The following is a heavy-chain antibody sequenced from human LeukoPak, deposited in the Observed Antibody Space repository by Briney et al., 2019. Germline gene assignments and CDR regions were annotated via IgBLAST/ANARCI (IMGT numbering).Heavy chain of an antibody. CDR2: ISYDGSSK. V-gene: IGHV3-30*04. D-gene: IGHD3-10*01. J-gene: IGHJ6*04. Sequence: GGSLRLSCAASGFTFSSYAMHWVRQAPGKGLEWVAVISYDGSSKYYADSVKGRFTISRDNSKNTLYLQMNSLRAEDTAVYYCARDPYGSGSYYYYYYYGMDVWGKGTTVTVSS. CDR3: ARDPYGSGSYYYYYYYGMDV. CDR1: GFTFSSYA.